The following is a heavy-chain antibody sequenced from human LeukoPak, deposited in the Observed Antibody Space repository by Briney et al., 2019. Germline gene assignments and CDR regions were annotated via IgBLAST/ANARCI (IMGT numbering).Heavy chain of an antibody. CDR3: ARGAGTIFGEYYYYMDV. CDR2: ISSSGSYI. V-gene: IGHV3-21*01. CDR1: GVTFSDSA. Sequence: GWSLRLSCAASGVTFSDSAMTWVRQIPAKGLEWVSSISSSGSYIYYADSVKGRFTISRDNAKSSLYLEMNSLSADDTAVYHCARGAGTIFGEYYYYMDVWGKGTEVTVSS. J-gene: IGHJ6*03. D-gene: IGHD3-3*01.